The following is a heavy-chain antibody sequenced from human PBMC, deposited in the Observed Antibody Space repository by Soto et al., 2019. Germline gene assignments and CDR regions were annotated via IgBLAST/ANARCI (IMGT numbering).Heavy chain of an antibody. CDR2: ISSSSTI. Sequence: PGGGRRQSCAASGFTFRSYSMNWVSQAPWKGLEWVSYISSSSTIYYADSVKGRFTISRDNAKNSLYLQMNSLRDEDTAVYYCAREARSSSWSTGFDYWGQGTLVTVSS. CDR1: GFTFRSYS. V-gene: IGHV3-48*02. J-gene: IGHJ4*02. D-gene: IGHD6-13*01. CDR3: AREARSSSWSTGFDY.